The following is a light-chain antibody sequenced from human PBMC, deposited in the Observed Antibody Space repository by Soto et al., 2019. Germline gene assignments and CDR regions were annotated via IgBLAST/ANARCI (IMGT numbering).Light chain of an antibody. CDR1: QSIINW. CDR3: QHYDSLSGT. J-gene: IGKJ1*01. Sequence: DVQMTQSPSTLSASVGGRVTITCRASQSIINWLAWSQQKPGKAPKPLIYGACSLESGGPSRFSGSGSGTEFTLTITNLQPDDFATYYCQHYDSLSGTFGQGTKVDIK. V-gene: IGKV1-5*01. CDR2: GAC.